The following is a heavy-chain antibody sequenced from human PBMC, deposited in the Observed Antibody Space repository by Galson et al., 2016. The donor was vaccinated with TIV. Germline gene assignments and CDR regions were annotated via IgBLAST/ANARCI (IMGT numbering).Heavy chain of an antibody. CDR2: ISSTGFLT. V-gene: IGHV3-11*05. CDR1: GFTFSDYY. J-gene: IGHJ4*02. CDR3: ARGSLGL. Sequence: SLRLSCAISGFTFSDYYMVWVRQAPGKGLQWVSYISSTGFLTNYADSVKGRFTVSRDNAKDSVFLQMNSLRAEDTAVYYCARGSLGLWGQGTLVTVSS.